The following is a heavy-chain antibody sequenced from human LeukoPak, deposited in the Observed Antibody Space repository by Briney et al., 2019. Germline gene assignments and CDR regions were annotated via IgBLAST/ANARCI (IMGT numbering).Heavy chain of an antibody. D-gene: IGHD7-27*01. CDR2: VNPKSGGT. CDR3: ASIDLGIGAFEI. CDR1: GYAFTGYY. J-gene: IGHJ3*02. Sequence: ASVKVSCKASGYAFTGYYMHWVRQAPGQGLEWVGWVNPKSGGTDHAQKFQGRVTMTRDTSISTAYMELSRLRSDDTAVQYCASIDLGIGAFEIWGQGTVVTVSS. V-gene: IGHV1-2*02.